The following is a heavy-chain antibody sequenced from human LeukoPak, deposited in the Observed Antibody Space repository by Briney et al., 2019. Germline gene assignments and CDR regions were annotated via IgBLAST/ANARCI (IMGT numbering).Heavy chain of an antibody. CDR1: GGSISSYY. V-gene: IGHV4-4*07. D-gene: IGHD6-19*01. CDR3: AREGYSSGWTDFDY. CDR2: IYTSGST. J-gene: IGHJ4*02. Sequence: SETLSLTCTVSGGSISSYYWSWIRQPAGKGLEWIGRIYTSGSTNYNPSLKSRVTMSVDTSKNQFPLKLSSVTAADTAVYYCAREGYSSGWTDFDYWGQGTLVTVSS.